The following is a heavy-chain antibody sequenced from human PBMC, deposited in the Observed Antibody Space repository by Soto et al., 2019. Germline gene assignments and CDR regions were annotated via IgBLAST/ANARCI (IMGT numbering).Heavy chain of an antibody. J-gene: IGHJ5*02. V-gene: IGHV2-5*01. Sequence: ASGPTLVNPTQTLTLTCIFSGFSLRTSGVGVGWIRQPPGKALEWLGFIYWNDDKRYSPSLKSRLTITKDTSKNQVVLTMTNMDPVDTATYHCAKSGSSGWYGWFDTWGQGTLVTVSS. CDR1: GFSLRTSGVG. D-gene: IGHD6-19*01. CDR3: AKSGSSGWYGWFDT. CDR2: IYWNDDK.